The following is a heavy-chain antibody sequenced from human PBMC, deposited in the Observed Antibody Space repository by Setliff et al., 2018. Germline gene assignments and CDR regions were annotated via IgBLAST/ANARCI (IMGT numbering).Heavy chain of an antibody. D-gene: IGHD4-17*01. CDR2: IKHSGNT. CDR1: GYSISSPHY. V-gene: IGHV4-38-2*02. Sequence: SETLSLTCAVSGYSISSPHYWGWIRQPPGKGLEWIGSIKHSGNTYYNPSLKSRVTISVDTSNNQFSLKLTSVTAADTAVYYCARDGGDGYGVDAYAGGGFDIWG. CDR3: ARDGGDGYGVDAYAGGGFDI. J-gene: IGHJ3*02.